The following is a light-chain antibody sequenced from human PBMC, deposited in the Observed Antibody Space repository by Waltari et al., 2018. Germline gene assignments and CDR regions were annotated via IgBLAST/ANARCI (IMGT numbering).Light chain of an antibody. CDR2: GAF. CDR3: QQYDISPLT. J-gene: IGKJ4*01. Sequence: EIVLTQSPGTLSLSPGEGATLSCRTSQTIRTTYLAWYQRKPGQAPTLLIYGAFSRATGIPDRFTGSGSGTDFSLTISSLEPEDFATYYCQQYDISPLTFGGGTKVEIK. CDR1: QTIRTTY. V-gene: IGKV3-20*01.